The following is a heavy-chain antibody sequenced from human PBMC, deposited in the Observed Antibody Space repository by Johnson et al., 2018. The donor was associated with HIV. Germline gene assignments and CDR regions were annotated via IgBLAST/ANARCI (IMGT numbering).Heavy chain of an antibody. D-gene: IGHD3-10*01. J-gene: IGHJ3*02. V-gene: IGHV3-30-3*01. Sequence: QVQLVESGGGVVQPGRSLRLSCAASGFTFSSYAMHWVRQAPGKGLEWVSIILSDGSNKYYADSVKGRFTISRDNSKNTLYLQINSLRAEDTAVYYCARDRVWFGELYAFDIWGQGTMVTVSS. CDR2: ILSDGSNK. CDR1: GFTFSSYA. CDR3: ARDRVWFGELYAFDI.